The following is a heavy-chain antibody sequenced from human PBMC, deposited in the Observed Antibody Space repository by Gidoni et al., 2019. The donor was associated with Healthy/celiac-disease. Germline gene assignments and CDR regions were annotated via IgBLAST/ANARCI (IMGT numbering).Heavy chain of an antibody. CDR2: GST. CDR3: ARVASSRWYHKGMDV. V-gene: IGHV4-59*01. J-gene: IGHJ6*02. D-gene: IGHD6-13*01. Sequence: GSTNYNPSLKSRVTISVDTSKNQLSLKLSSVTAADTAVYYCARVASSRWYHKGMDVWGQGTTVTVPS.